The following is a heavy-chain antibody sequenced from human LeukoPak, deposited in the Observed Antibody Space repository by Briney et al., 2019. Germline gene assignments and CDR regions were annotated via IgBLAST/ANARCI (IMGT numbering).Heavy chain of an antibody. V-gene: IGHV4-59*01. CDR1: GGSISSYY. CDR2: IYYSGST. Sequence: SSETLSLTCTVSGGSISSYYWSWIRQPPGKGLEWIGYIYYSGSTNYNPSLKSRVTISVDTSKNQFSLKLSSVTAADTAAYYCARDREGYYGMDVWGQGTTVTVSS. J-gene: IGHJ6*02. CDR3: ARDREGYYGMDV.